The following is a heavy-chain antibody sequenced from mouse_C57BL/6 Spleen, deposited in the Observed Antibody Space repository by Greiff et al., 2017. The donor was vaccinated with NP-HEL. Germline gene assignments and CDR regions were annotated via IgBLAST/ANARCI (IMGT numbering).Heavy chain of an antibody. CDR2: IYPRSGNT. V-gene: IGHV1-81*01. CDR3: ATFGSSSLDCDY. D-gene: IGHD1-1*01. J-gene: IGHJ2*01. Sequence: QVQLQQSGAELARPGASVKLSCKASGYTFTSYGISWVKQRTGQGLEWIGEIYPRSGNTYYNEKFKGKATLTADKSSSTAYMELRSLTSEDAAVYFCATFGSSSLDCDYWGQGTTLTVSS. CDR1: GYTFTSYG.